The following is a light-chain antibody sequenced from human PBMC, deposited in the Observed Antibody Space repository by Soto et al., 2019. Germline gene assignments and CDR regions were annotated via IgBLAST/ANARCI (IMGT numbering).Light chain of an antibody. CDR3: QQLKTYPFT. CDR1: QGITSP. V-gene: IGKV1-13*02. CDR2: DAS. J-gene: IGKJ5*01. Sequence: AIQLTQSPSSLSAPVGARVSITCRASQGITSPLAWYQHKPGKPPKILIYDASSLQSGVPSRFSGSESGTECTLTISSLQPEDFATYYCQQLKTYPFTFGQGTRLEIK.